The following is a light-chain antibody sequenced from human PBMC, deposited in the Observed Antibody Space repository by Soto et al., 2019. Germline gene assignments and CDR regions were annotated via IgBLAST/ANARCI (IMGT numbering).Light chain of an antibody. CDR1: QSVSSSY. CDR2: GAF. V-gene: IGKV3-20*01. CDR3: QQYDSSPKT. J-gene: IGKJ1*01. Sequence: EIVLTQSPGTLSLSPGERATLSCRASQSVSSSYLAWYQQKPGQAPRLLIYGAFSRATGIPDRFSGSGSGTDFTLTISRLEPEDFAVYYCQQYDSSPKTFGQGTKVDIK.